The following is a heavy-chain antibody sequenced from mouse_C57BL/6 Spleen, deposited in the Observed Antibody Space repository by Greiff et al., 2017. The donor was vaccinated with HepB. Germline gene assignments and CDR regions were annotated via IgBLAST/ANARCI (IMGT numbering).Heavy chain of an antibody. V-gene: IGHV1-42*01. J-gene: IGHJ2*01. Sequence: VQLKQSGPELVKPGVSVKISCKASGYSFTGYYMNWVKQSPEKSLEWIGEINPSTGGTTYNQKFKAKATLTVDKSSSTAYMQLKSLTSEDSAVYYCARSLITTVVATDYFDYWGQGTTLTVSS. D-gene: IGHD1-1*01. CDR2: INPSTGGT. CDR3: ARSLITTVVATDYFDY. CDR1: GYSFTGYY.